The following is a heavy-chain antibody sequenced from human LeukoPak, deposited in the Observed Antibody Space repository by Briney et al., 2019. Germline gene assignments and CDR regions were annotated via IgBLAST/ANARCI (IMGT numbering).Heavy chain of an antibody. CDR2: ISSSGSAI. J-gene: IGHJ4*02. Sequence: GGPLRLSCAASGFSFSDYYMSWIRQAPGKGLEWVSYISSSGSAIYYADSVKGRFAISRDNAKNSLYLQMNSLRAEDTAVYYCARASGTGYYIDYWGQGTLVTVSS. V-gene: IGHV3-11*01. CDR3: ARASGTGYYIDY. D-gene: IGHD3/OR15-3a*01. CDR1: GFSFSDYY.